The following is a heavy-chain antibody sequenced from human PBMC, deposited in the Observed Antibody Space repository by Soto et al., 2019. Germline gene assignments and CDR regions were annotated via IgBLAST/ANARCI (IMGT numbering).Heavy chain of an antibody. Sequence: SETLSLTCTVSGGSISSYYWSWIRQPPGKGLEWIGYIYYSGSTNYNPSLKSRVTISVDTSKNQFSLKLSSLAAADTAGYYCAGHPRDFWSGYGGYSWFDPWGQGTLVTVSS. D-gene: IGHD3-3*01. CDR3: AGHPRDFWSGYGGYSWFDP. J-gene: IGHJ5*02. CDR1: GGSISSYY. V-gene: IGHV4-59*08. CDR2: IYYSGST.